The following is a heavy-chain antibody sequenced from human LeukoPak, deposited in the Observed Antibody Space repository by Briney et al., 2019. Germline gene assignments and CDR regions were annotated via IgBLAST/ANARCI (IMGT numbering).Heavy chain of an antibody. V-gene: IGHV1-8*01. D-gene: IGHD6-13*01. CDR1: GYTFTSYD. CDR3: ARSRAAAIKKRGYYYYYYMDV. J-gene: IGHJ6*03. CDR2: MNPNSGNT. Sequence: ASVKVSCKASGYTFTSYDINWVRQATGQGLEWMGWMNPNSGNTGYAQKFQGRVTMTRNTSISTAYMELSSLRSEDTAVYYCARSRAAAIKKRGYYYYYYMDVWGKGTTVTVSS.